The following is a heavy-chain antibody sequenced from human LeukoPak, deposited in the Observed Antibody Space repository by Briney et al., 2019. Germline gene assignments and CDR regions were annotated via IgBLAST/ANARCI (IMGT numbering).Heavy chain of an antibody. CDR3: PREGGGSGLWYYDL. CDR2: IGGDGLTT. J-gene: IGHJ2*01. D-gene: IGHD1-26*01. Sequence: PGGSLRLSCAASGFTFSTYSMHWVRQAPGKGPEFVSVIGGDGLTTFYADSVKDRFTISRDNSKNTLYLEMGSLRAEDMAVYYCPREGGGSGLWYYDLWGRGTLVTVSS. CDR1: GFTFSTYS. V-gene: IGHV3-64*02.